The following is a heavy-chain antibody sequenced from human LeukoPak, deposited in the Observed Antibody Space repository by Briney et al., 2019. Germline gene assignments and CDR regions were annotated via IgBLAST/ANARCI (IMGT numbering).Heavy chain of an antibody. CDR3: ARAHYYDSSGYYPPPDAFDI. Sequence: ASVKVSCKASGYTFTSYGISWVRQAPGQGLEWMGWISAYNGNTNYAQKLQGRVTMTTDTSTNTAYMELRSLRSDDTAVYYCARAHYYDSSGYYPPPDAFDIWGQGTMVTVSS. J-gene: IGHJ3*02. CDR2: ISAYNGNT. V-gene: IGHV1-18*01. CDR1: GYTFTSYG. D-gene: IGHD3-22*01.